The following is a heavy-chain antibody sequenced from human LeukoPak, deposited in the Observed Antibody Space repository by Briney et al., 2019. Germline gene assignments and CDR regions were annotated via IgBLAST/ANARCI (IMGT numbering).Heavy chain of an antibody. J-gene: IGHJ4*02. V-gene: IGHV4-30-4*01. D-gene: IGHD4-23*01. CDR3: ARDLLNEGNHLDY. Sequence: SETLSLTCTVSGGSISSGDYYWSWIRQPPGKGLEWIGYIYYSGSTYYNPSLKSRVTISVDTSKNQFSLKLSSVAAADTAVYYCARDLLNEGNHLDYWGQGTLVTVSS. CDR2: IYYSGST. CDR1: GGSISSGDYY.